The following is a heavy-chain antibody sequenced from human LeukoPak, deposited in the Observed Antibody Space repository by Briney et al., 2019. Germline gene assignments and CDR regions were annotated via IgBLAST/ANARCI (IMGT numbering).Heavy chain of an antibody. J-gene: IGHJ5*02. D-gene: IGHD3-16*01. CDR1: GGSISSYY. CDR3: ARDEGGRFDNWFDP. CDR2: LYYSGST. Sequence: SETLSLTCTVSGGSISSYYWSWIRQPPGKGLEWIGYLYYSGSTNYNPSLKSRVTMSVDTSKNQFSLKLSSVTAADTAVYYCARDEGGRFDNWFDPWGQGTLVTVSS. V-gene: IGHV4-59*12.